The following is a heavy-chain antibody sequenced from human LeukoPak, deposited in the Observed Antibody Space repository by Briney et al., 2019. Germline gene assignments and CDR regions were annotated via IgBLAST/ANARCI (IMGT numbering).Heavy chain of an antibody. CDR2: IIPIFGTA. CDR3: ARRDKYYFDY. Sequence: GASVTVSCKASGGTFSSYAISWVRQAPGQGLEWMGGIIPIFGTANYAQKFQGRVTITADESTSTAYMELSSLRSEDTAVYYCARRDKYYFDYWGQGTLVTVSS. J-gene: IGHJ4*02. D-gene: IGHD2-15*01. CDR1: GGTFSSYA. V-gene: IGHV1-69*13.